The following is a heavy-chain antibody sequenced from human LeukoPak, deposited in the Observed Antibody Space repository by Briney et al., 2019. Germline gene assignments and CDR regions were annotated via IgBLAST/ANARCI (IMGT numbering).Heavy chain of an antibody. CDR1: GYTFTGYY. Sequence: EASVKVSCKASGYTFTGYYMHWVRQAPGQGLEWMGWINPNSGGTNYAQKFQGRVTMTRDTSITTAYMELSGLRSDDTAVYYCARATGTIFGVVRYYYYMDVWGKGTTVTVSS. CDR3: ARATGTIFGVVRYYYYMDV. J-gene: IGHJ6*03. D-gene: IGHD3-3*01. V-gene: IGHV1-2*02. CDR2: INPNSGGT.